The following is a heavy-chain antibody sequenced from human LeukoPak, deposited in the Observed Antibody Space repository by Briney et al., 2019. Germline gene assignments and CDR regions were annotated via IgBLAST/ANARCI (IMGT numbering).Heavy chain of an antibody. V-gene: IGHV1-2*02. CDR1: GYTFTGYY. Sequence: ASVKVSCKASGYTFTGYYMHWVRQAPGQGLEWMGWINPNSGGTNYAQKFQGRVTMTRDTSISTAYMELSRLRSDDTAVYYCARDRVEYSSSSPVLRGRYYNNWFDPWGQGTLVTVSS. CDR2: INPNSGGT. J-gene: IGHJ5*02. CDR3: ARDRVEYSSSSPVLRGRYYNNWFDP. D-gene: IGHD6-6*01.